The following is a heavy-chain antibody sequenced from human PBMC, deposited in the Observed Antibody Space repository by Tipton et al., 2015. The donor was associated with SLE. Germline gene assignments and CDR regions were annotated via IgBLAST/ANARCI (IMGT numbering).Heavy chain of an antibody. CDR2: IYHSGST. CDR1: GYSISSGYY. V-gene: IGHV4-38-2*02. D-gene: IGHD6-6*01. J-gene: IGHJ4*02. Sequence: TLSLTCAVSGYSISSGYYWGWIRQPPGKGLEWIGSIYHSGSTYYNPSLKSRVTISVDTSKNQFSLKLGSVTAADTAVYYCARDHQTIAARPGAFDYWGQGTLVTVSS. CDR3: ARDHQTIAARPGAFDY.